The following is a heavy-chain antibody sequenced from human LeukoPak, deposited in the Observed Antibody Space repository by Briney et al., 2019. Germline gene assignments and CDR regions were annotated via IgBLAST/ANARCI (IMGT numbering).Heavy chain of an antibody. CDR2: ISSSGSTI. CDR1: GFTFSSYE. J-gene: IGHJ4*02. D-gene: IGHD6-19*01. CDR3: AREPAVAGTYDY. Sequence: AGGSLRLSCAASGFTFSSYEMNWVRQAPGKGLERVSYISSSGSTIYYADSVKGRFTISRDNAKNSLYLQMNSLRAEDTAVYYCAREPAVAGTYDYWGQGTLVTVSS. V-gene: IGHV3-48*03.